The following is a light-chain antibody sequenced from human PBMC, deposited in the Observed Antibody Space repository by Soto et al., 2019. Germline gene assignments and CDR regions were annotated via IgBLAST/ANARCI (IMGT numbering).Light chain of an antibody. J-gene: IGLJ1*01. Sequence: QSALTQPPSASGSPGQAVTIACTGTSRDIGGYDFVSWYQVRPGEAPQLIIYNVNGRPSGVPRRFSGSKSGNTASLTVSGPQSVDEADYYSSSSADTNSCVFGKGIKVTV. CDR3: SSSADTNSCV. V-gene: IGLV2-8*01. CDR1: SRDIGGYDF. CDR2: NVN.